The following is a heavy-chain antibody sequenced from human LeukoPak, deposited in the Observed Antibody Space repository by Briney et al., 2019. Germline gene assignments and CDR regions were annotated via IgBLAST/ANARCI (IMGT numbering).Heavy chain of an antibody. D-gene: IGHD6-19*01. Sequence: SETLSLTCTVSGCSIGSDCWTWIRQPPGKGLEYIGYIYYTGGTNYNPSLKSRVTILVDTSKNQFSLKLSSVTAADTAVYFCAKYGNSGWVIDNWGQGTLVTVPS. V-gene: IGHV4-59*08. J-gene: IGHJ4*02. CDR2: IYYTGGT. CDR3: AKYGNSGWVIDN. CDR1: GCSIGSDC.